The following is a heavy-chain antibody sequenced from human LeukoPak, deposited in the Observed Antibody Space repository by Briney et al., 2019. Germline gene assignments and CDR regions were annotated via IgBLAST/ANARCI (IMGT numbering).Heavy chain of an antibody. D-gene: IGHD2-15*01. Sequence: GGSLRLSCAASGFTFSNYAMNWVRQAPGKGLEWVAFIRYDGSNKYYADSVKGRFTISRDNSKNTLYLQMNSLRAEDTAVYYCAKDTAVAATPFYMDVWGKGTTVTISS. CDR1: GFTFSNYA. CDR3: AKDTAVAATPFYMDV. CDR2: IRYDGSNK. J-gene: IGHJ6*03. V-gene: IGHV3-30*02.